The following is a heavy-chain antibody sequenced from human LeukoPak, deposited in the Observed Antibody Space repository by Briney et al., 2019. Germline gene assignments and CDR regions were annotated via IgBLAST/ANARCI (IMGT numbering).Heavy chain of an antibody. J-gene: IGHJ4*02. CDR1: GGSISSYY. V-gene: IGHV4-59*01. Sequence: TSETLSLTCTVSGGSISSYYWSWIRQPPGKGLEWIGYIYNSGITNYNPSLKSRVTISVDTSKNQFSLKLSSVTAADTAVYYCARWDTAMVTFDYWGQGTLVTASS. CDR3: ARWDTAMVTFDY. D-gene: IGHD5-18*01. CDR2: IYNSGIT.